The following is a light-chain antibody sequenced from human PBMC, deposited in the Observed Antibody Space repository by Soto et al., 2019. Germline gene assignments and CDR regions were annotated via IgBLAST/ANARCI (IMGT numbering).Light chain of an antibody. J-gene: IGLJ2*01. CDR3: GTWDTSLSAVV. CDR1: SSNIGKNY. CDR2: DKN. V-gene: IGLV1-51*01. Sequence: QSVLTQPPSMSAAPGQKVTISCSGSSSNIGKNYVSWYQHLPGTAPKLLIYDKNKRPSGIPDRFSGSKSGTSATLGITGLQTGDEADYYCGTWDTSLSAVVFGGGTKLTVL.